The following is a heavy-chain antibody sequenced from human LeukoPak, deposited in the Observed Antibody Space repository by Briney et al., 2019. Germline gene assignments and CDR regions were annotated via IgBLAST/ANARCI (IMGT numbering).Heavy chain of an antibody. CDR1: GFTFSTHT. J-gene: IGHJ3*02. CDR3: AREPWPHAFDM. V-gene: IGHV3-21*01. CDR2: ISTRSSYL. Sequence: AGGSLRLSCAASGFTFSTHTMNWVRQAPGKGLQWVSSISTRSSYLYYADSVKGRFTISRDNSKNTLYLQMNSLRAEDTAVYYCAREPWPHAFDMWGQGTVVTVSS.